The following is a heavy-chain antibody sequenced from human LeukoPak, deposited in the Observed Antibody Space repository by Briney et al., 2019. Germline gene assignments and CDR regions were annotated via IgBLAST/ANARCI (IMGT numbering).Heavy chain of an antibody. J-gene: IGHJ6*03. Sequence: SETLSLTCAAAGDSFSGYYWTWVRQTPGKGLEWVGEINQTGKNNYNPSLTDYNPSLKSRVTISVDSPKNQLSLKVNSVTDAETGVYYCARVRHNPLEYRYYMDVWGKGTTVTVSS. D-gene: IGHD3-3*01. V-gene: IGHV4-34*01. CDR3: ARVRHNPLEYRYYMDV. CDR2: INQTGKNNYNPSLT. CDR1: GDSFSGYY.